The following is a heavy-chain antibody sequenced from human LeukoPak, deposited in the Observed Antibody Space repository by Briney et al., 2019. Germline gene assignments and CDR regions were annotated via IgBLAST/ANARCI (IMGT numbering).Heavy chain of an antibody. D-gene: IGHD6-19*01. J-gene: IGHJ4*02. CDR2: INPNSGGT. CDR1: GYTFTGYY. V-gene: IGHV1-2*02. CDR3: ARELIAVAGSGDHDY. Sequence: GASVKVSCKASGYTFTGYYMHWVRQAPGQGLEWMGWINPNSGGTNYAQKFQGRVTMTRDTSISTAYMELSRLRSDDTAVYYCARELIAVAGSGDHDYWGQGTLVTVSS.